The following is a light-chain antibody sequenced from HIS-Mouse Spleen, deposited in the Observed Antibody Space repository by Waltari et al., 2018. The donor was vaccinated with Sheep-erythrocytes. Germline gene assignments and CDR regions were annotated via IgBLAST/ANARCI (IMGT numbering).Light chain of an antibody. CDR3: CSYAGSYNHV. V-gene: IGLV2-11*01. Sequence: QSALTQPRSVSGSPGQSVTISCPGTSRDAGGYNYLSWYQQHPGKAPKPRIYDVSKRPSGVPDRFSGSKSGNTASLTISGLQAEDEADYYCCSYAGSYNHVFATGTKVTVL. CDR1: SRDAGGYNY. J-gene: IGLJ1*01. CDR2: DVS.